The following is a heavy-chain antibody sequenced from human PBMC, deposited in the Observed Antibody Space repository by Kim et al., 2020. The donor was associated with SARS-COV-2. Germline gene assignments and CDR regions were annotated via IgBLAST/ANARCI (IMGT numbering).Heavy chain of an antibody. Sequence: GGSLRLSCAASGFTVSSNYMSWVRQAPGKGLEWVSVIYSGGSTYYADSVKGRFTISRDNSKNTLYLQMNSLRAEDTAVYYCAREDTMVRGVSGYWGQGTLVTVSS. CDR1: GFTVSSNY. CDR2: IYSGGST. V-gene: IGHV3-53*01. D-gene: IGHD3-10*01. CDR3: AREDTMVRGVSGY. J-gene: IGHJ4*02.